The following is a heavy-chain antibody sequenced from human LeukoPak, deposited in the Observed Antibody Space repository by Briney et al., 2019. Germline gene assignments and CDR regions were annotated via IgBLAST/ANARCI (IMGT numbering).Heavy chain of an antibody. CDR2: ISYDGSNK. Sequence: PGRSLRLSCAASGFTFSSYGMHWVRQAPGKGLEWVAVISYDGSNKYYADSVKGRFTISRDNSKTTLYLQMNSLRAEDTAVYYCATVVPAARPDYWGQGTLVTVSS. D-gene: IGHD2-2*01. CDR1: GFTFSSYG. J-gene: IGHJ4*02. CDR3: ATVVPAARPDY. V-gene: IGHV3-30*03.